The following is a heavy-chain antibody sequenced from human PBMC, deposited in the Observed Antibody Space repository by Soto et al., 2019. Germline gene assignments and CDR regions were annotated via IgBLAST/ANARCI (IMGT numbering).Heavy chain of an antibody. CDR1: GFAISRGYY. V-gene: IGHV4-38-2*02. D-gene: IGHD1-1*01. CDR3: AREKVGTTFFDN. Sequence: SETLSLSCNVSGFAISRGYYWSWVRQPPGKGLEWIGSIYPSVSSYHNPSLESRLTLSIDTSKNQFTLKLASVTAADTALYYCAREKVGTTFFDNWGQGTQVTVSS. J-gene: IGHJ4*02. CDR2: IYPSVSS.